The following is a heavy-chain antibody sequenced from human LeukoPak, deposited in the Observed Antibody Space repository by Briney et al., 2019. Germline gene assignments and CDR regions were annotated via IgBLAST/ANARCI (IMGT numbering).Heavy chain of an antibody. J-gene: IGHJ4*02. CDR1: GFTFSSYG. CDR3: AKLAVALY. D-gene: IGHD6-19*01. Sequence: QTGGSLRLSCAASGFTFSSYGMHWVRQAPGKGLEWVAVISYDGSNKYYADSVKGRFTISRDNSKNTLYLQMNSLRAEDTAVYYCAKLAVALYWGQGTLVTVSS. CDR2: ISYDGSNK. V-gene: IGHV3-30*18.